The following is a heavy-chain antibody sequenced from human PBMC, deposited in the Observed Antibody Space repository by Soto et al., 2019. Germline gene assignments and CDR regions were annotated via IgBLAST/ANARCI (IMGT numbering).Heavy chain of an antibody. CDR3: GRVRVTNYYYYMDV. J-gene: IGHJ6*03. V-gene: IGHV3-13*01. CDR1: GFTFSSYD. D-gene: IGHD1-1*01. Sequence: GGSLRLSCAASGFTFSSYDMHWVRQATGKGLEWVSAIGTAGDTYYPGSVKGRFTISRENAKNSLYLQMNSLRAGDTAVYYCGRVRVTNYYYYMDVWGKGTTVTVSS. CDR2: IGTAGDT.